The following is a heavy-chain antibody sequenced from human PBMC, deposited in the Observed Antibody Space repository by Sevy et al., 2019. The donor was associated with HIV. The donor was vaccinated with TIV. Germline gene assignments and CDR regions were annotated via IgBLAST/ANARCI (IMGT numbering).Heavy chain of an antibody. V-gene: IGHV3-48*03. Sequence: GGSLRLSCAASGFTFSSYEMNWVRQAPGKGLEWVSYISSSGSTIYYADSVKGRFTISRDNAKNSLYLQMNSLRAEDTAVYYSARASYYGMDVWGQGTTVTVSS. CDR1: GFTFSSYE. CDR3: ARASYYGMDV. J-gene: IGHJ6*02. CDR2: ISSSGSTI.